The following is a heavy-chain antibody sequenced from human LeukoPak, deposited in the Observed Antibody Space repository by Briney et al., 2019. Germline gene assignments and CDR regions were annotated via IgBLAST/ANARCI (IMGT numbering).Heavy chain of an antibody. CDR3: ARHRKPAITMIRGVNRGGAIDY. CDR1: VGSFSGYY. V-gene: IGHV4-34*01. D-gene: IGHD3-10*01. J-gene: IGHJ4*02. Sequence: SETLSLTCAVYVGSFSGYYWTWIRQPPGKGMEWIGEINHGRSTNYNPSLKSRATISLDTSKNQFSLKLSSVTAADTAVYYCARHRKPAITMIRGVNRGGAIDYWGQGTLVTVSS. CDR2: INHGRST.